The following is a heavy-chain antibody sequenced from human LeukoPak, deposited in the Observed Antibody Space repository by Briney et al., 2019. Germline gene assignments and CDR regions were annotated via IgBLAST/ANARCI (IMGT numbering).Heavy chain of an antibody. CDR3: ATGRGTMVRGVIRGVWFDP. V-gene: IGHV1-24*01. J-gene: IGHJ5*02. CDR2: FDPEDGET. D-gene: IGHD3-10*01. CDR1: GYTLTELS. Sequence: ASVKVSCKVSGYTLTELSMHWVRQAPGKGLEWMGGFDPEDGETIYAQKFQGRVTMTEDTSTDIAYMELSSLRSEDTAVYYCATGRGTMVRGVIRGVWFDPWGQGTLVTVSS.